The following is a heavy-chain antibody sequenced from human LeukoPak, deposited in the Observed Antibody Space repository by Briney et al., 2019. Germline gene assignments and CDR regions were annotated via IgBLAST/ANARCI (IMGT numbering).Heavy chain of an antibody. J-gene: IGHJ4*02. Sequence: GGSPRLSCATSGFTFSSYWMSWVRQAPGKGLEWVANMKQDGIEKYYVDSLKGRFTISRDNAKNSLYLQMNSLRAEDTAVYYCARDSVHGYYDSSGYSTLFDYWGQGTLVTVSS. CDR2: MKQDGIEK. CDR1: GFTFSSYW. V-gene: IGHV3-7*01. CDR3: ARDSVHGYYDSSGYSTLFDY. D-gene: IGHD3-22*01.